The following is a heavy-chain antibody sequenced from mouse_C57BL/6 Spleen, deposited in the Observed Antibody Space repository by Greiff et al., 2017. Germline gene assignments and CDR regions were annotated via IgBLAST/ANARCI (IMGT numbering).Heavy chain of an antibody. CDR2: INPSSGYT. V-gene: IGHV1-7*01. J-gene: IGHJ4*01. CDR1: GYTFTSYW. CDR3: ARGGYTRAMDY. D-gene: IGHD2-2*01. Sequence: QVQLQQSGAELAKPGASVKLSCKASGYTFTSYWMHWVKQRPGQGLEWIGYINPSSGYTKYNQKFKDKATLTAGKSSSTAYMQLSSLTYEDSAVYYCARGGYTRAMDYWGQGTSVTVSS.